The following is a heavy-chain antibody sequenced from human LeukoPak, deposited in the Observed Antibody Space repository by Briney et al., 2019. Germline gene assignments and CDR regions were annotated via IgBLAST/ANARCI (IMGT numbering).Heavy chain of an antibody. D-gene: IGHD6-19*01. CDR1: GYSSTSCW. J-gene: IGHJ6*02. CDR3: ARRAVAGIYCCYGMDV. V-gene: IGHV5-10-1*01. CDR2: IDHSDSDT. Sequence: GESLKTSCKASGYSSTSCWISWVRQMPGKGLEWRGRIDHSDSDTNYSPSFQGHVTISADKSISTAYLQWSSLKASDTAMYYCARRAVAGIYCCYGMDVWGQGTTVTVSS.